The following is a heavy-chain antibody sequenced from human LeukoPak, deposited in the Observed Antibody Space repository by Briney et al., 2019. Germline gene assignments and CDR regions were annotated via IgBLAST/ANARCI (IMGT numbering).Heavy chain of an antibody. J-gene: IGHJ4*02. CDR2: INHSGST. CDR3: AREGIAAAGGVDY. V-gene: IGHV4-34*01. D-gene: IGHD6-13*01. CDR1: GGSFSGYY. Sequence: SETLSITCAVYGGSFSGYYWSWIRQPPGKGLEWIGEINHSGSTNYNPSLKSRVTISVDTSKNQFSLKLSSVTAADTAVYYCAREGIAAAGGVDYWGQGTLVTVSS.